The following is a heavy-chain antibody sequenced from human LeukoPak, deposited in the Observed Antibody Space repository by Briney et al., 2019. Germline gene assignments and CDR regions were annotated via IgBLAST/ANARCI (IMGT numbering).Heavy chain of an antibody. Sequence: SETLSLTCAVYGGSFSGYYWSWIRQPPGKGLEWIGEINHSGSTNYNPSLKSRVTISVDTSKNQFSLKLSSVTAADTAVYYCAREPGRYYDSSGYYSKLNDAFDIWGQGTMVTVSS. CDR2: INHSGST. CDR3: AREPGRYYDSSGYYSKLNDAFDI. V-gene: IGHV4-34*01. D-gene: IGHD3-22*01. CDR1: GGSFSGYY. J-gene: IGHJ3*02.